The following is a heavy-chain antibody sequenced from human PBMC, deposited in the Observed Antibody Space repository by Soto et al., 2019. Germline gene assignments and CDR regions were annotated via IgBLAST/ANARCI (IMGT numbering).Heavy chain of an antibody. CDR3: ATDRASGSLEGLGY. V-gene: IGHV1-24*01. CDR1: GYTLTELS. D-gene: IGHD1-26*01. CDR2: FDPEDGET. J-gene: IGHJ4*02. Sequence: QVQLVQSGAEVKKHGASVKVSCKVSGYTLTELSMHWVRQAPGKGLEWMGGFDPEDGETIYAQKFQGRVTMTEDTSTDTAYMDLSSMRSDDTAVYYCATDRASGSLEGLGYWGQGTLVTVSS.